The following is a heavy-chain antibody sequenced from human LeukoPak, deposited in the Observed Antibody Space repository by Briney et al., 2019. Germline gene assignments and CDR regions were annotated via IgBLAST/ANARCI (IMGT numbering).Heavy chain of an antibody. CDR2: IYYSGST. D-gene: IGHD3-22*01. J-gene: IGHJ4*02. V-gene: IGHV4-59*01. Sequence: PSETLSLTCTVSGGSISSYYWSWIRQPPGKGLEWIGYIYYSGSTNYNPSLKSRVTISVDTSKNQFSLKLSSVTAADTAVYYCARYYDSSGYYACYFDYWGQGTLVTVSS. CDR3: ARYYDSSGYYACYFDY. CDR1: GGSISSYY.